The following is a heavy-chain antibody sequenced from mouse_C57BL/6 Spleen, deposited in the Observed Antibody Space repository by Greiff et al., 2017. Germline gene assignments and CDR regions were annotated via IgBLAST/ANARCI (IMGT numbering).Heavy chain of an antibody. CDR3: ARLYYGYDWDYFDY. CDR1: GFSLTSYA. Sequence: VQLQQSGPGLVAPSQSLSITCTVSGFSLTSYAISWVRQPPGKGLEWLGVIWTGGGTNYNSALKSRLSISKDNSKSQVFLKMNSLQTDDTARYYCARLYYGYDWDYFDYWGQGTTLTVSS. CDR2: IWTGGGT. J-gene: IGHJ2*01. V-gene: IGHV2-9-1*01. D-gene: IGHD2-2*01.